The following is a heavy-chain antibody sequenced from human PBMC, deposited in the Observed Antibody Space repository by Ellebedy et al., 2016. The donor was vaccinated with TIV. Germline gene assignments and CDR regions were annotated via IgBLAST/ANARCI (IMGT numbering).Heavy chain of an antibody. Sequence: GESLKISCAASGFTFSDYYMSWIRQAPGKGLEWVSYISSSSSYIYYADSVKGRFTISRDNAKNSLYLQMNSLRAEDTAVYYCATMPANSAYDFFDYWGQGTLVTVSS. CDR1: GFTFSDYY. V-gene: IGHV3-11*06. D-gene: IGHD5-12*01. CDR2: ISSSSSYI. CDR3: ATMPANSAYDFFDY. J-gene: IGHJ4*02.